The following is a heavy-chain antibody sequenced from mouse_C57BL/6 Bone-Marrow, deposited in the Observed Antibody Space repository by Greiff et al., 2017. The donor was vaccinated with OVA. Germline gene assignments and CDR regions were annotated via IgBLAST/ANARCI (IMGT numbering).Heavy chain of an antibody. D-gene: IGHD2-4*01. V-gene: IGHV14-4*01. CDR2: IDPENGDT. CDR3: TTYDYHYFDY. CDR1: GFNFKDDY. Sequence: VQLQQSGAELVRPGASVKLSCTASGFNFKDDYMPWVKQRPEQGLEWIGWIDPENGDTEYTSKFKGKATITADTSSNTAYLQLSSLTSEDTAVYSSTTYDYHYFDYWGQGTTLTVSS. J-gene: IGHJ2*01.